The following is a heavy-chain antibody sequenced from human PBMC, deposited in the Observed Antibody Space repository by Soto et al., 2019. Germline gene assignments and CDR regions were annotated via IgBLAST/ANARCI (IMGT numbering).Heavy chain of an antibody. D-gene: IGHD3-3*02. J-gene: IGHJ6*02. V-gene: IGHV4-31*02. CDR1: DGSISSGCY. CDR3: ARDAPVALGVPNSMDV. CDR2: IYYSGNT. Sequence: SATLCLTWTVSDGSISSGCYWSWIHKYQGKGLEWIGYIYYSGNTYYNPSLKSRVSISLDTSKSQFSLKLDSVTAADTAVYYCARDAPVALGVPNSMDVWGQGTTVTGS.